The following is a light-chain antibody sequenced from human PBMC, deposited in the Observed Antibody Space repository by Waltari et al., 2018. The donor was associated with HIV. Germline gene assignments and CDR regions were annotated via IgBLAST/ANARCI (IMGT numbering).Light chain of an antibody. Sequence: QSVLTQPPSVSGAPGQRVTISSTGSNSNIASTYDVPWYQLLPGKAPKLLIYANNNRPSGFPDRFSGSKSGASASLAITGLQAEDEADYSCQSYDSRLSAWVFGGGTKVTVL. CDR1: NSNIASTYD. CDR2: ANN. V-gene: IGLV1-40*01. J-gene: IGLJ3*02. CDR3: QSYDSRLSAWV.